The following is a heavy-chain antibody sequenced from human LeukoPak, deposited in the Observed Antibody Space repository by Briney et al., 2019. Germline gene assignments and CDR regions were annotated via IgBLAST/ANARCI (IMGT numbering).Heavy chain of an antibody. J-gene: IGHJ6*03. V-gene: IGHV1-8*01. D-gene: IGHD3-3*01. CDR1: GYTFTSYD. Sequence: GASAKVSCKASGYTFTSYDINWVRQATGQGLEWMGWMNPNSGNTGYAQKFQGRVTMTRNTSISTAYMELSSLRSKDTAVYYCARGLKGVVMNYYYYYMDVWGKGTTVTVSS. CDR2: MNPNSGNT. CDR3: ARGLKGVVMNYYYYYMDV.